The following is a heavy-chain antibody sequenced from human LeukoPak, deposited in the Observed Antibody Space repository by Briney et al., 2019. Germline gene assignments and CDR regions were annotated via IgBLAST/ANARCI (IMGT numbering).Heavy chain of an antibody. J-gene: IGHJ6*02. CDR2: INPSSGST. CDR1: GYTLINYY. CDR3: AREGYGSGRRLGMDV. Sequence: ASVTVSCKASGYTLINYYMHWVRQAPGQGLEWMGIINPSSGSTTYAQKIQGRVTLTSDTSTSTVYMELSSLRSDDTSVYYCAREGYGSGRRLGMDVWGQGTTVTVSS. V-gene: IGHV1-46*01. D-gene: IGHD3-10*01.